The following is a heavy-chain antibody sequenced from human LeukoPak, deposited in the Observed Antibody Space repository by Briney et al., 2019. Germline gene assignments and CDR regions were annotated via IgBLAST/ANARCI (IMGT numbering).Heavy chain of an antibody. D-gene: IGHD2-2*02. CDR1: GYTFTSYG. CDR2: ISAYNGNT. V-gene: IGHV1-18*01. Sequence: GASVKVSCKASGYTFTSYGISWVRQAPGQGLEWMGWISAYNGNTNYAQKLQGRVTMTTDTSTSTAYMELRSLRSDDTAVYYCATRIEYCSSTSCYRNGFDYWGQGTLVTVS. J-gene: IGHJ4*02. CDR3: ATRIEYCSSTSCYRNGFDY.